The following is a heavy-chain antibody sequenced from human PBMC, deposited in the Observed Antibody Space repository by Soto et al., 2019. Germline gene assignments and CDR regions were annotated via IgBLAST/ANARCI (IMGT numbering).Heavy chain of an antibody. CDR2: IYYSGST. Sequence: PSETLSLTCTVSGGSISSYYWSWIRQPPGKGLEWIGYIYYSGSTNYNPSLKSRVTISVDTSKNQFSLKLSSVTAADTAVYYCARVAGSSWYDYYYGMDVWGQGITVTVS. CDR3: ARVAGSSWYDYYYGMDV. V-gene: IGHV4-59*12. CDR1: GGSISSYY. J-gene: IGHJ6*02. D-gene: IGHD6-13*01.